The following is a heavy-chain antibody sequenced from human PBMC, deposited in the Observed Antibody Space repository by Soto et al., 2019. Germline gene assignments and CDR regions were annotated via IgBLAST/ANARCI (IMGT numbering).Heavy chain of an antibody. V-gene: IGHV3-64*01. D-gene: IGHD1-26*01. CDR1: GFTFTSYA. CDR2: ISSNGGST. J-gene: IGHJ4*02. CDR3: ARGGSDFDY. Sequence: EVQLVESGGGLVQPGGSLRLSCAASGFTFTSYAMHWVRQAPGKGLEYVSAISSNGGSTYYANSVKGRFTISRDNSKNTLYLQMGSLRAEDMAVYSCARGGSDFDYWGQGTLVTVSS.